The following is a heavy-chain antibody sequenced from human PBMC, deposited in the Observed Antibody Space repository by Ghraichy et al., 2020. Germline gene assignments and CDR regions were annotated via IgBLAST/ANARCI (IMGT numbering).Heavy chain of an antibody. D-gene: IGHD3-22*01. Sequence: SETLSLTCTVYGASFTGYYWTWIRQPPGKGLEWIGEINHSAGTSYNPSLKSRVTILGDTSKNQFSLQLNSVTAADTAVYYCAIDFSDSGAYDFWGQGTLVTVSS. J-gene: IGHJ4*02. V-gene: IGHV4-34*01. CDR2: INHSAGT. CDR3: AIDFSDSGAYDF. CDR1: GASFTGYY.